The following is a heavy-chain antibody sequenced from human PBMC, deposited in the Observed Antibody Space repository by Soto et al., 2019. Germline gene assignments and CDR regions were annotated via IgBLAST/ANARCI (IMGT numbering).Heavy chain of an antibody. V-gene: IGHV3-53*01. CDR3: ARGTLVVPAAYPLDCGMDV. D-gene: IGHD2-2*01. CDR1: GFTVSSNY. Sequence: WESLRLSCAASGFTVSSNYMSWVRQAPGKGLEWVSVIYSGGSTYYADSVKGRFTISRDNSKNALYLQMNSLRAEDTAVYYCARGTLVVPAAYPLDCGMDVWGQGTTVTVSS. J-gene: IGHJ6*02. CDR2: IYSGGST.